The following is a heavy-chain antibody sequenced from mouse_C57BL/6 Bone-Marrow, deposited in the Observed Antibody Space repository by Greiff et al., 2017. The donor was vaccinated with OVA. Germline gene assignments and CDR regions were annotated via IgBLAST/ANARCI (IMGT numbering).Heavy chain of an antibody. D-gene: IGHD1-1*01. J-gene: IGHJ2*01. CDR3: ARYGSPFDY. V-gene: IGHV1-4*01. CDR1: GYTFTSYT. Sequence: VMLVESGAELARPGASVKMSCKASGYTFTSYTMHWVKQRPGQGLEWIGYINPSSGYTKYNQKFKDKATLTADKSSSTAYMQLSSLTSEDSAVYYCARYGSPFDYWGQGTTLTVSS. CDR2: INPSSGYT.